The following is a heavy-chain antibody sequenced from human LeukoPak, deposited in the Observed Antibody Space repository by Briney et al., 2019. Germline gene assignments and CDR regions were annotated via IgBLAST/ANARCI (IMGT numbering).Heavy chain of an antibody. CDR3: AKDPYSSGWYYFDY. CDR2: ISWNSGSI. Sequence: GGALRLSFAASGFTFDDFALHLGREAPGKGLGGVSGISWNSGSIGYADSVKDRFTISRDNAKNSLYLQMNSLRAEDTALYYCAKDPYSSGWYYFDYWGQGTLVTVSS. CDR1: GFTFDDFA. D-gene: IGHD6-19*01. J-gene: IGHJ4*02. V-gene: IGHV3-9*01.